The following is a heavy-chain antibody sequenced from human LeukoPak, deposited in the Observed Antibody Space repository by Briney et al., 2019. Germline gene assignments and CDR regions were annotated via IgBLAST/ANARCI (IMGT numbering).Heavy chain of an antibody. CDR1: GYTFTSYG. J-gene: IGHJ4*02. CDR3: AISLAAAGPFDY. V-gene: IGHV1-18*01. Sequence: ASVKVSCKASGYTFTSYGISWVQQAPGQGLEWMGWISAYNGNTNYAQKLQGRVTMTTDTSTSTAYMELRSLRSDDTAVYYCAISLAAAGPFDYWGQGTLVTVSS. D-gene: IGHD6-13*01. CDR2: ISAYNGNT.